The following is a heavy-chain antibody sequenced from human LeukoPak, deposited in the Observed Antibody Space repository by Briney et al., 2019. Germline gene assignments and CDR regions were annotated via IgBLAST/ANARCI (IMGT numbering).Heavy chain of an antibody. V-gene: IGHV3-21*01. D-gene: IGHD6-13*01. CDR3: ARSVPIADAFDI. CDR1: GFTFSSFT. CDR2: ISSSSSYI. Sequence: GGSLRLSCAASGFTFSSFTMNWVRQAPGKGLEWVSSISSSSSYIYYADSVKGRFTISRDNAKNSLYLQMNSLRAEDTAVYYCARSVPIADAFDIWGQGTMVTVSS. J-gene: IGHJ3*02.